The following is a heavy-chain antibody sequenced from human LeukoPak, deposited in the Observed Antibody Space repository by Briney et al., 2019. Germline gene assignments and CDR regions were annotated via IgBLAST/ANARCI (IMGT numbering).Heavy chain of an antibody. V-gene: IGHV4-34*01. J-gene: IGHJ6*03. D-gene: IGHD2-15*01. CDR3: ARGRYCSGGSCKKNYYMDV. CDR1: GGSFSGYY. Sequence: SETLSLTCAVYGGSFSGYYWSWIRQPPGKGLKWIGEINHSGSTNYNPSLKSRVTISVDTSKNQFSLKLSSVTAADTAVYYCARGRYCSGGSCKKNYYMDVWGKGTTVTVSS. CDR2: INHSGST.